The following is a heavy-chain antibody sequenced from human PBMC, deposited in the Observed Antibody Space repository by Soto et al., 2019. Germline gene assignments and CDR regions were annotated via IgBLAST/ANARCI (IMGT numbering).Heavy chain of an antibody. J-gene: IGHJ6*02. D-gene: IGHD1-26*01. CDR3: AKDEELHGGYYYYGMDV. V-gene: IGHV3-30*18. Sequence: GGSLRLSCAASGFTFSSYWMHWVRQAPGKGLEWVAVISYDGSNKYYADSVKGRFTISRDNSKNTLYLQMNSLRAEDTAVYYCAKDEELHGGYYYYGMDVWGQGTTVTVSS. CDR1: GFTFSSYW. CDR2: ISYDGSNK.